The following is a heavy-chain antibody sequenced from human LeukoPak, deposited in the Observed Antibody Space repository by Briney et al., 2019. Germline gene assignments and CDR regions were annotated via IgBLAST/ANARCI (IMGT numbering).Heavy chain of an antibody. D-gene: IGHD3-9*01. Sequence: PGGSLRLSCAASGFTFSSYMMTWVRQAPGKGLEWVSAISGSGGSTYYADSVKGRFTISRDNSKNTLYLQMNGLRAEDTALYYCANVYYDILTGRFDYWGQGTLVTVSS. V-gene: IGHV3-23*01. J-gene: IGHJ4*02. CDR3: ANVYYDILTGRFDY. CDR1: GFTFSSYM. CDR2: ISGSGGST.